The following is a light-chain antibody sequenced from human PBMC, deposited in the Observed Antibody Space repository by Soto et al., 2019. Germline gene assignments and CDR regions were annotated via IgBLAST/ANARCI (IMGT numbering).Light chain of an antibody. CDR3: QQYDNLPIT. Sequence: IQLTQSPSSLSASVGYRVTITCRASQTISSWLAWYQQKPGKAPKLLIYDASNLETGVPSRFSGSGSGTDFTFTISSLQPEDIATYYCQQYDNLPITFGQGTRLEIK. V-gene: IGKV1-33*01. J-gene: IGKJ5*01. CDR1: QTISSW. CDR2: DAS.